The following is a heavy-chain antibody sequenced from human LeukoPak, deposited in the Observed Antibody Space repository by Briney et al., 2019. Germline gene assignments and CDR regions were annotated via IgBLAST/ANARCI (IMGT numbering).Heavy chain of an antibody. Sequence: ASVKVSCKASGGTFSSYAISWVRQAPGRGLEWMGGIIPIFGTANYAQKFQGRVTITADESTSTAYMELSSLRSEDTAVYYCARDGVSYYDNSKGYFDYWGQGTLVTVSS. CDR3: ARDGVSYYDNSKGYFDY. CDR2: IIPIFGTA. J-gene: IGHJ4*02. D-gene: IGHD3-22*01. V-gene: IGHV1-69*13. CDR1: GGTFSSYA.